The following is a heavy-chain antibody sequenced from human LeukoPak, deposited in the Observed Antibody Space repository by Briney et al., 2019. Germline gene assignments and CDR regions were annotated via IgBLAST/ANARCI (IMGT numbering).Heavy chain of an antibody. V-gene: IGHV3-23*01. J-gene: IGHJ5*02. CDR2: ISGSGTST. Sequence: GGSLRLSCAASGFNFSSYAMSWVRQAPGKGLEWVSGISGSGTSTHYADSVKGRFTISRDNSKNTLYLQMNSLSAEDTALYYCARQTAVAGISGWFDPWGQGTLVTVSS. D-gene: IGHD6-19*01. CDR3: ARQTAVAGISGWFDP. CDR1: GFNFSSYA.